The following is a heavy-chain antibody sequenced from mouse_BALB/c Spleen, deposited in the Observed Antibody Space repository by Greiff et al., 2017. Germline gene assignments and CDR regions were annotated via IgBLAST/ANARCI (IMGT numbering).Heavy chain of an antibody. CDR3: ARGSLLRLRGWYFDV. Sequence: VQLVESGPGLVAPSQSLSITCTVSGFSLTGYGVNWVRQPPGKGLEWLGMIWGDGSTDYNSALKSRLSISKDNSKSQVFLKMNSLQTDDTARYYCARGSLLRLRGWYFDVWGAGTTVTVSS. CDR1: GFSLTGYG. V-gene: IGHV2-6-7*01. D-gene: IGHD1-2*01. J-gene: IGHJ1*01. CDR2: IWGDGST.